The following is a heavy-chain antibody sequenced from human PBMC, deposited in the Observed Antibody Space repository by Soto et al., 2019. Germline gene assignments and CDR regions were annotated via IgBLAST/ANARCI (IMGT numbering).Heavy chain of an antibody. J-gene: IGHJ4*01. Sequence: QVQMVQSGAEVKKPGASVKVSCKASGYTFIDYYIYWVRQAPGQGLEWMGIINPSGYTSTASKRFQGRLTMTSDTSTSTVYTQLGSLTSEDTSIYYGARERQGAFTTMAHWGQGTLGTAAS. CDR1: GYTFIDYY. V-gene: IGHV1-46*01. D-gene: IGHD3-16*01. CDR3: ARERQGAFTTMAH. CDR2: INPSGYTS.